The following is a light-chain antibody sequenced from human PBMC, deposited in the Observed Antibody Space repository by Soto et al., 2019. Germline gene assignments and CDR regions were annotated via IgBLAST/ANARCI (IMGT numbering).Light chain of an antibody. CDR1: SSNIGSNY. CDR3: GTWDSSLSAGV. J-gene: IGLJ2*01. V-gene: IGLV1-51*01. Sequence: QSVLTQPPSVSAAPGQKVTISCSGSSSNIGSNYVSWYRQLPGTAPKLLVYDNDNRPSGIPDRFTGSKSGTSATLGITGLQTGDEADYYCGTWDSSLSAGVFGGGTQLTVL. CDR2: DND.